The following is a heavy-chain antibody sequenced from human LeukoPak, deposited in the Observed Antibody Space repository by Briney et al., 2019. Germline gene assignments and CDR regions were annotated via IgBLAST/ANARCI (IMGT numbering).Heavy chain of an antibody. CDR3: AKDDDWGRYKH. D-gene: IGHD3-16*01. Sequence: GGTLSLSCAASGFTFSSHGMNWVRQAPGKGLEWGSGISPSGGITYYTDPVKGRFTISRDHSKNPQSLQMNSLRAEDTAVYYCAKDDDWGRYKHWGQGTLVTVSS. CDR2: ISPSGGIT. CDR1: GFTFSSHG. J-gene: IGHJ1*01. V-gene: IGHV3-23*01.